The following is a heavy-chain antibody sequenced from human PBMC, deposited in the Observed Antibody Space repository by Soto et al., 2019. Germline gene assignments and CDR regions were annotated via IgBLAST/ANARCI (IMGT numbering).Heavy chain of an antibody. CDR2: IYYSGST. D-gene: IGHD2-2*01. CDR1: GGSVSSGSYY. J-gene: IGHJ6*02. V-gene: IGHV4-61*01. CDR3: ARAPSYCISTSCYGYYYGMDV. Sequence: QVQLQESGPGLVKPSETLSLTCTVSGGSVSSGSYYWSWIRQPPGKGLEWIGYIYYSGSTNYNPSLKSRVTRSVDTSKKQFSLKLSSVTAADTAVYYCARAPSYCISTSCYGYYYGMDVWGQGTTVTVSS.